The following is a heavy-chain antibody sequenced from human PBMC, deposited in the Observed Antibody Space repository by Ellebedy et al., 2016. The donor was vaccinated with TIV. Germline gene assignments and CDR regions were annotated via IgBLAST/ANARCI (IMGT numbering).Heavy chain of an antibody. CDR2: IYYSGST. CDR3: ARGKVEVVAATPSHNPRFDY. CDR1: GGSISSSSYY. Sequence: SETLSLTCTVSGGSISSSSYYWGWIRQPPGKGLEWIGSIYYSGSTYYNPPLKSRVTISVDTSKNQFSLKLSSVTAADTAVYYCARGKVEVVAATPSHNPRFDYWGQGTLVTVSS. V-gene: IGHV4-39*01. D-gene: IGHD2-15*01. J-gene: IGHJ4*02.